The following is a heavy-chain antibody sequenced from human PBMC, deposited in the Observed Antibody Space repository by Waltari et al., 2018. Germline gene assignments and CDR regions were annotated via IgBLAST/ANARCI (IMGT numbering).Heavy chain of an antibody. Sequence: QVQLVQSGAEVKKPGSSVKVSCKASGGTFSSYAINWVRQAPGKGLELMGGIIPVFGTANYAQRFQGRVTITTEESTSTAYMELSSLKPEDTAVYYCTRVTGGSWEGGFDPWGQGTLVTVSS. J-gene: IGHJ5*02. V-gene: IGHV1-69*05. CDR3: TRVTGGSWEGGFDP. CDR2: IIPVFGTA. D-gene: IGHD6-13*01. CDR1: GGTFSSYA.